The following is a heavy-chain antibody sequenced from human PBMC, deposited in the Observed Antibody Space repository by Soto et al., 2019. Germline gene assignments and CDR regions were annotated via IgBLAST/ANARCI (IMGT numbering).Heavy chain of an antibody. V-gene: IGHV3-30*18. CDR2: ISYDGSNK. Sequence: GSLRLSCAASGFTFSSYGMHWVRQAPVKGLEWVAVISYDGSNKYYADSVKGRFTISRDNSKNTLYLQMNSLRAEDTAVYYCAKAVVLMVYAIHWHYYGMDVWGQGTTVTVS. CDR1: GFTFSSYG. CDR3: AKAVVLMVYAIHWHYYGMDV. D-gene: IGHD2-8*01. J-gene: IGHJ6*02.